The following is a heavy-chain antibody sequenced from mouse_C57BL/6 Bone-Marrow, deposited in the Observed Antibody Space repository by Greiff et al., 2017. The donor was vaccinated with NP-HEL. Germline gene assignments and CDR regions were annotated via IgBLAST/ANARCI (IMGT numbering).Heavy chain of an antibody. D-gene: IGHD2-5*01. J-gene: IGHJ3*01. Sequence: VQLQQPGAELVRPGSSVKLSCKASGYTFTSYWMHWVKQSPIQGLEWIGNIDPSDSETHYNQKFKDKATLTVDKSSSTAYMQLSSLTSEDSAVYYCARSKSNSFAYWGQGTLVTVSA. CDR3: ARSKSNSFAY. V-gene: IGHV1-52*01. CDR1: GYTFTSYW. CDR2: IDPSDSET.